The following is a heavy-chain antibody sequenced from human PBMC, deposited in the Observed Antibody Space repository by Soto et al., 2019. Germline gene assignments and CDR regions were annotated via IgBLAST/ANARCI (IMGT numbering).Heavy chain of an antibody. V-gene: IGHV4-61*09. CDR1: GGSISSGGYF. CDR2: VFPGGPT. D-gene: IGHD3-10*01. Sequence: PSETLSLTCTVSGGSISSGGYFWTWLRQPAGKGLEWIGHVFPGGPTSHNSSLKSRVSMSVDTSKNQFSLTLTSVTAADTAVYYCARTLSGFTYGSRQFYFDYWGQGTLVTVSS. J-gene: IGHJ4*02. CDR3: ARTLSGFTYGSRQFYFDY.